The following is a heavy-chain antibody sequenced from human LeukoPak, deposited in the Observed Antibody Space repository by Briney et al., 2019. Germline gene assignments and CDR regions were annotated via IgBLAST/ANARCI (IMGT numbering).Heavy chain of an antibody. CDR3: ARVGWGSSWTLGYYYYMDV. Sequence: SETLSLTCTVSGGSISSYYWSWIRQPPGKGLEWIGYIYYSGSTNYNPSLKSRVTISVDTSKNQFSLKLSSVTAADTAVYYCARVGWGSSWTLGYYYYMDVWGKGTTVTISS. CDR2: IYYSGST. V-gene: IGHV4-59*01. J-gene: IGHJ6*03. D-gene: IGHD6-13*01. CDR1: GGSISSYY.